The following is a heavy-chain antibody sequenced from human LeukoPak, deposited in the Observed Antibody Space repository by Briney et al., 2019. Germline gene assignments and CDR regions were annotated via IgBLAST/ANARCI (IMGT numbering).Heavy chain of an antibody. J-gene: IGHJ5*02. Sequence: GGSLRLSCAASGFTFSSYAMSWVRQAPGKGLEWVSAISGSGGSTHYADSVKGRFTISRDNSKNALYLQMNSLRAEDTAVYYCAKPSPYYYGSGSYYTWGQGTLVTVSS. CDR3: AKPSPYYYGSGSYYT. V-gene: IGHV3-23*01. D-gene: IGHD3-10*01. CDR2: ISGSGGST. CDR1: GFTFSSYA.